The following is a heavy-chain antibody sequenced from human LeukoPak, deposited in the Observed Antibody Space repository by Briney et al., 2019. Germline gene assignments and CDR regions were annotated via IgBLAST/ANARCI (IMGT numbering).Heavy chain of an antibody. CDR1: GYTFTSYY. Sequence: GASVKVSCKASGYTFTSYYMHWVRQAPGQGLEWMGIINPSGGSTSYAQKFQGRVTITADKSTSTAYMELSSLRSEDTAVYYCARSPPFLTGTPDYWGQGTLVTVSS. CDR3: ARSPPFLTGTPDY. D-gene: IGHD1-20*01. J-gene: IGHJ4*02. V-gene: IGHV1-46*01. CDR2: INPSGGST.